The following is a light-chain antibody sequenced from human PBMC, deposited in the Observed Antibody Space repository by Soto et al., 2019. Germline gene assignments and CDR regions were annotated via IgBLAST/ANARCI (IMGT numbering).Light chain of an antibody. CDR3: QQYNNWPPKT. CDR2: GAS. V-gene: IGKV3-15*01. CDR1: QSVSSN. J-gene: IGKJ2*01. Sequence: EIVMTQSPATLSVSPGERATLSCRASQSVSSNLAWYQQKPGQAPRLLIYGASTRATGIPARFSGSGSGTEVTLTISSLQSEDFAVDYCQQYNNWPPKTFGQGTKLEIK.